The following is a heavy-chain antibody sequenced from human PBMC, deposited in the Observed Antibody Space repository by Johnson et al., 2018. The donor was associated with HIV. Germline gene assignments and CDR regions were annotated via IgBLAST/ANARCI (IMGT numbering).Heavy chain of an antibody. CDR3: ARYPIRDDAFDI. J-gene: IGHJ3*02. Sequence: EVQLVESGGGLVQPGGSLRLSCAASGFTSSNFSLTWVRQAPGKGLEWVADITHDGSNTYYVDSVKGRFTISRDNAKNSLYLQMNSLRGEDAAMYYGARYPIRDDAFDIWGQGTRVTVSS. CDR1: GFTSSNFS. V-gene: IGHV3-7*01. CDR2: ITHDGSNT.